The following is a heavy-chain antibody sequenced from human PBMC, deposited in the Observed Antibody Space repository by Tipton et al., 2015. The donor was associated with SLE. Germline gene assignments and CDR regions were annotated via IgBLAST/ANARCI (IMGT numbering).Heavy chain of an antibody. CDR1: GGSISSSSYY. J-gene: IGHJ3*02. Sequence: TLSLTCTVSGGSISSSSYYWGWIRQPPGKGLEWIGSIYYTGSAYYNPSLQSRVTISVDTSKNQFSLKLSSVTAADTAVYYCARDTAHYGSGDGAFDIWGQGTMVTVSS. D-gene: IGHD3-10*01. CDR3: ARDTAHYGSGDGAFDI. V-gene: IGHV4-39*07. CDR2: IYYTGSA.